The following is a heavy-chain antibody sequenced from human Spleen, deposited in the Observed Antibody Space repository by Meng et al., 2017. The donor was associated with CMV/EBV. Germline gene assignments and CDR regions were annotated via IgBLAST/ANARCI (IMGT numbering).Heavy chain of an antibody. CDR3: ARSFYYNNSSGYYLDAFDI. Sequence: TRRGYYWHWIRQHPGKGLEWIGYIYVSGNTHYNPSLKSRVAISADTSKNELSLKMTSMMAADTAVYYCARSFYYNNSSGYYLDAFDIWGQGTMVTVSS. CDR1: TRRGYY. CDR2: IYVSGNT. J-gene: IGHJ3*02. D-gene: IGHD3-22*01. V-gene: IGHV4-31*02.